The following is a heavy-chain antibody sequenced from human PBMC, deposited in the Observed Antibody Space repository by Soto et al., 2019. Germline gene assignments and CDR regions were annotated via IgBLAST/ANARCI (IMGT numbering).Heavy chain of an antibody. D-gene: IGHD3-16*01. CDR1: GFDFTNAW. Sequence: EVELVESGGGLVKPGGSLRLSCAASGFDFTNAWMNWVRQAPGKGLEWIGRIKSQTDGGTADYTTPVKGRFIISRDDSENVLYRQMNSLQTEDTAVYYCVTDRLVWGQGTLVTVFS. CDR3: VTDRLV. V-gene: IGHV3-15*01. CDR2: IKSQTDGGTA. J-gene: IGHJ1*01.